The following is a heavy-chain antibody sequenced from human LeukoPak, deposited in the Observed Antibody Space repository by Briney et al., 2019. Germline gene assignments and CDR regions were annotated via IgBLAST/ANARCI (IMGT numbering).Heavy chain of an antibody. Sequence: SETLSLTCAVSGYSISSGYYWGWIRPPPGKGLEWIGSIYHSGSTYYNPSLKSRVTISVDTSKNQFSLKLSSVTAADTAVYYCARMTTVTVDAFDIWGQGTMVTVSS. V-gene: IGHV4-38-2*01. CDR3: ARMTTVTVDAFDI. J-gene: IGHJ3*02. D-gene: IGHD4-17*01. CDR1: GYSISSGYY. CDR2: IYHSGST.